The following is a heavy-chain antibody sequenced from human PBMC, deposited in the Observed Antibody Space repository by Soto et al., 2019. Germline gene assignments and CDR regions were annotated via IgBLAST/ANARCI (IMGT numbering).Heavy chain of an antibody. CDR2: ITAYNGNT. CDR3: PRVQLIRIVVVAAF. D-gene: IGHD2-15*01. V-gene: IGHV1-18*01. J-gene: IGHJ3*01. Sequence: KAPGKGFEWMGWITAYNGNTNYAQKLQGRVTMTTDTSTSTAYMEMSGLRSEDTAVYYCPRVQLIRIVVVAAF.